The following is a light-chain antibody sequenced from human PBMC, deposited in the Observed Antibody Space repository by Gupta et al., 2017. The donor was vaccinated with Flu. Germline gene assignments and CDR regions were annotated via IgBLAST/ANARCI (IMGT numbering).Light chain of an antibody. CDR2: RDD. CDR1: SFNIGTNF. V-gene: IGLV1-47*01. J-gene: IGLJ3*02. Sequence: RVTISCSGDSFNIGTNFVYWYQQSPGTAPKLLIYRDDQRPSGVPDRFSGSKSGTSASLAISGLRSEEEADYYCAAWDDRLNMWVFGGGTKLTVL. CDR3: AAWDDRLNMWV.